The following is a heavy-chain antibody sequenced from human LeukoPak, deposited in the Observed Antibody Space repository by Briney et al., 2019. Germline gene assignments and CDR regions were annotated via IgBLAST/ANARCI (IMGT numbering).Heavy chain of an antibody. Sequence: SETLSLTCTVSGGSISNYYWSWIRQPPGKGLEWIGYIYYSGSTYYNPSLKSRVTISVDTSKNQFSLKLSSVTAADTAVYYCARAPGLYGGIRTSDAFDIWGQGTMVTVSS. CDR2: IYYSGST. D-gene: IGHD4-23*01. CDR1: GGSISNYY. J-gene: IGHJ3*02. V-gene: IGHV4-30-4*01. CDR3: ARAPGLYGGIRTSDAFDI.